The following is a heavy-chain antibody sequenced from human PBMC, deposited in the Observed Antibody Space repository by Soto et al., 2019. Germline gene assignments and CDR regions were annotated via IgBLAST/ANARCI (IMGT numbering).Heavy chain of an antibody. D-gene: IGHD5-12*01. CDR2: IIPIFGTA. CDR3: AREDRYSGYEGLADY. Sequence: ASVKVSCKASGGTFSSYAISWVRQAPGQGHEWMGGIIPIFGTANYAQKFQGRVTITADESTSTAYMELSSLRSEDTAVYYCAREDRYSGYEGLADYWGQGTLVTVSS. J-gene: IGHJ4*02. V-gene: IGHV1-69*13. CDR1: GGTFSSYA.